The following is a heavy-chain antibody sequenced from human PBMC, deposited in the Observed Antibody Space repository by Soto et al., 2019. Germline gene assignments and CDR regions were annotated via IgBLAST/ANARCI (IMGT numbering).Heavy chain of an antibody. D-gene: IGHD3-10*01. CDR1: GGSIRSGGYY. J-gene: IGHJ6*02. V-gene: IGHV4-31*03. Sequence: SETLSLTCTVSGGSIRSGGYYWSWVRQNPRRGLEWIGNIYYSGNTYYNPSLKSRLTISVDTSKNQFSLNLSSVTAEDTAVYYCTKDSGPLTFYYGSGTENQYYYYGVDVWGQGTTVTVSS. CDR2: IYYSGNT. CDR3: TKDSGPLTFYYGSGTENQYYYYGVDV.